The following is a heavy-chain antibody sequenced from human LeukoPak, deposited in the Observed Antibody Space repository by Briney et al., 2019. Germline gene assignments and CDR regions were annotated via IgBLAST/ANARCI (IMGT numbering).Heavy chain of an antibody. CDR3: ARDSCSSSSCYDFQH. CDR2: ISTSSSDI. Sequence: PGRSLRLSCAASGFTFSSYSMNWVRQAPGKGLEWVSSISTSSSDIYYADSVKGRFTISRDNAKNSLYLQMNSPRAEDTAVYYCARDSCSSSSCYDFQHWGQGTLVTVSS. V-gene: IGHV3-21*01. CDR1: GFTFSSYS. D-gene: IGHD2-2*01. J-gene: IGHJ1*01.